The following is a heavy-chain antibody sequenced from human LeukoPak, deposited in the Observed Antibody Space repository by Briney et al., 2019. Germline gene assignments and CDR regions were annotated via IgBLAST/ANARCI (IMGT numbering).Heavy chain of an antibody. CDR2: IYHSGST. V-gene: IGHV4-59*08. Sequence: SETLSLTCTVSGGSISPYYWSWIRQPPGKGLEWIGFIYHSGSTNYNPSLNSRVSISVDTSKNQFSLKLNSMTAADTAAYYCARHGGGGESYPRVFDYWGRGNLVTVSS. J-gene: IGHJ4*02. D-gene: IGHD1-26*01. CDR3: ARHGGGGESYPRVFDY. CDR1: GGSISPYY.